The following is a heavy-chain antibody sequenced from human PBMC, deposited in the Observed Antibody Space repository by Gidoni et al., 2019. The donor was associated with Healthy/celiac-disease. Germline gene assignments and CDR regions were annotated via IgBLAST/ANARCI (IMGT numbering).Heavy chain of an antibody. D-gene: IGHD6-19*01. CDR1: GFPLSSYE. Sequence: EVQLVESGGGLVQPGGSLRLSCAASGFPLSSYEMNWVRQAPGKGLEWVSYISSSGSTIYYADSVKGRFTISRDNAKNSLYLQMNSLRAEDTAVYYCARDVSGWLRFDYWGQGTLVTVSS. CDR2: ISSSGSTI. V-gene: IGHV3-48*03. J-gene: IGHJ4*02. CDR3: ARDVSGWLRFDY.